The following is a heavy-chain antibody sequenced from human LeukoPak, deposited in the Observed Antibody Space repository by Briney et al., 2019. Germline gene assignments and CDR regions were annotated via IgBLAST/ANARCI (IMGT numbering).Heavy chain of an antibody. V-gene: IGHV4-34*01. Sequence: SQTLSLTCAVYGGSFSGYYWSWIRQPPGKRLEWCGEINHSGSTNYNPSLKSRVTISVDTSKNQFSLKLSSVTAADTAVYFCARGPPTDYYDSSGFYYVFDYWGQGTLVTVSS. CDR1: GGSFSGYY. J-gene: IGHJ4*02. D-gene: IGHD3-22*01. CDR2: INHSGST. CDR3: ARGPPTDYYDSSGFYYVFDY.